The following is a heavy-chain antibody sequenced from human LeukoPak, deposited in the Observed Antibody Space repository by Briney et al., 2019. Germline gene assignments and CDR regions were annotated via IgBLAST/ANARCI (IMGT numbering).Heavy chain of an antibody. CDR1: GFTFSDYY. CDR3: ARVFTEHGMDV. D-gene: IGHD1-26*01. J-gene: IGHJ6*02. V-gene: IGHV3-11*06. Sequence: GGSLRLSCAASGFTFSDYYMSWIRQAPGKGLEWVSSISSSSSYIYYADSVKGRFTISRDNAKNSLYLQINSLRAEDTAVYYCARVFTEHGMDVWGQGTTVTVSS. CDR2: ISSSSSYI.